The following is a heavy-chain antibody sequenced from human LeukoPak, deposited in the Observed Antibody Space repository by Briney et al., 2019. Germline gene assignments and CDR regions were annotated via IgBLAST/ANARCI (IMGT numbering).Heavy chain of an antibody. CDR2: IYYSGST. Sequence: PGGSLRLSCAASGFTFTNYAMSWVRQAPGKGLEWIGSIYYSGSTYYNPSLKSRVTISVDTSKNQFSLKLSSVTAADTAVYYCARHSSDSSGWYSWYFQHWGQGTLVTVSS. CDR1: GFTFTNYA. V-gene: IGHV4-39*01. CDR3: ARHSSDSSGWYSWYFQH. J-gene: IGHJ1*01. D-gene: IGHD6-19*01.